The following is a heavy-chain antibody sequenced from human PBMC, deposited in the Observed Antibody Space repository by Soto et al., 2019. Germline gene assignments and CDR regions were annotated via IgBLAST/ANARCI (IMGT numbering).Heavy chain of an antibody. J-gene: IGHJ3*02. Sequence: QITLKESGPTLVKPTQTLTLTCTFSGFSLTTSGVGVGWIRQPPGKALEWLALIYWDDEKRYSPSLQSRLTITKDTSKNQVDLTVTNMNPADTGTYYCANRLYVSSDDAFYIWGQGTMVYVSS. D-gene: IGHD6-6*01. CDR1: GFSLTTSGVG. CDR3: ANRLYVSSDDAFYI. CDR2: IYWDDEK. V-gene: IGHV2-5*02.